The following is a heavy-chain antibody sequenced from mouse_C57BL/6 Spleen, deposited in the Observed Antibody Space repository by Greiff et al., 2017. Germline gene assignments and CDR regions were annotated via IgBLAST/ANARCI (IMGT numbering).Heavy chain of an antibody. CDR2: IYPGDGDT. V-gene: IGHV1-82*01. CDR3: ARSTVVDDYYAMDY. Sequence: VQLQQSGPELVKPGASVKISCKASGYAFSSSWMNWVKQRPGKGLEWIGRIYPGDGDTNYNGKFKGKATLTADKSSSTAYMQLSSLTSEDSAVYFCARSTVVDDYYAMDYWGQGTSVTVSS. D-gene: IGHD1-1*01. J-gene: IGHJ4*01. CDR1: GYAFSSSW.